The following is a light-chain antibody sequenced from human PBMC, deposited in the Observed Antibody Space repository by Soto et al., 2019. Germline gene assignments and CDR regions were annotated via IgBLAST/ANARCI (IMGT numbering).Light chain of an antibody. J-gene: IGLJ3*02. Sequence: VLTQPPSVSLAPGETARITCGGNNIVTKSVHWYQQKSGQAPVLVISFDRDRPSGIPERFSGSNSGNTATLTITRVEAGDEADYYCQVWETTTDGGVFGGGTKLTVL. CDR3: QVWETTTDGGV. CDR1: NIVTKS. CDR2: FDR. V-gene: IGLV3-21*01.